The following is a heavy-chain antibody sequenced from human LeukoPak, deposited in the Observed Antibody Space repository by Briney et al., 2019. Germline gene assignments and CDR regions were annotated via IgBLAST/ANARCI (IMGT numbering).Heavy chain of an antibody. J-gene: IGHJ4*02. D-gene: IGHD5-18*01. CDR3: AKDIGSYGYYNY. CDR2: ISGDGGST. V-gene: IGHV3-43*02. CDR1: GFTFDDYA. Sequence: GGSLRLSCAASGFTFDDYAMHWVRQAPGKGLEWVSLISGDGGSTYYADSVKGRFTISRDDSKNSLYPQMNSLRTEDTALYYCAKDIGSYGYYNYWGQGTLVTVSS.